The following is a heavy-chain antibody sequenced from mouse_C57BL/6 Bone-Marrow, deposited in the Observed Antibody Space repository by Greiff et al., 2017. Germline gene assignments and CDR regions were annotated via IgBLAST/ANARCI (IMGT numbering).Heavy chain of an antibody. CDR2: SRNKANDYTT. CDR3: ARDPLLVAMDY. Sequence: EVKVVESGGGLVQSGRSLRLSCATSGFTFSDFYMEWVRQAPGKGLEWIAASRNKANDYTTEYSASVKGRFIVSRDTSQSILYLQMNALRAEDTAIYYCARDPLLVAMDYWGQGTSVTVSS. D-gene: IGHD2-1*01. V-gene: IGHV7-1*01. J-gene: IGHJ4*01. CDR1: GFTFSDFY.